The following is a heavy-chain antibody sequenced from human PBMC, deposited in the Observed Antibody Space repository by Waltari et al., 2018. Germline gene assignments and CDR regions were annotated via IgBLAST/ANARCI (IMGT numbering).Heavy chain of an antibody. Sequence: EVQLVESGGGLVQHGGSLRLSCAASGFTFSSYDMHWVRQATGKVLEWVSAIGTAGDTYYPGSVKGRFTISRENAKNSLYLQMNSLRAGDTAVYYCARVSNYESRYFDLWGRGTLVTVSS. J-gene: IGHJ2*01. CDR1: GFTFSSYD. V-gene: IGHV3-13*01. D-gene: IGHD4-4*01. CDR3: ARVSNYESRYFDL. CDR2: IGTAGDT.